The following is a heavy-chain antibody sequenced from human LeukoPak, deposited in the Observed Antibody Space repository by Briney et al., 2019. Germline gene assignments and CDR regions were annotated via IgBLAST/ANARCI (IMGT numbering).Heavy chain of an antibody. CDR3: ARQYYYGSGSYFRP. V-gene: IGHV4-39*01. Sequence: PSETLSLTCTVSGASINSSSYYWGWIRQPPGKGLEWIGNIYYSGSTYYDPSLKSRVTISVDTSKNQFSLKLSSVTAADTAVYYCARQYYYGSGSYFRPWGQGTLVTVSS. CDR2: IYYSGST. D-gene: IGHD3-10*01. J-gene: IGHJ5*02. CDR1: GASINSSSYY.